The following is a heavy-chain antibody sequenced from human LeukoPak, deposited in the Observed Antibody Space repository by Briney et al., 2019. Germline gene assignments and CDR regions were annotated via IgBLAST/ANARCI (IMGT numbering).Heavy chain of an antibody. D-gene: IGHD6-19*01. CDR3: ARGSYSSGWYAANAFDI. J-gene: IGHJ3*02. V-gene: IGHV4-34*01. Sequence: SETLSLTCAVYGGSFSGYYWSWIRQPPGKGLEWIGEINHSGSTNYNPSLKSRVTISVDTSKNQFSLKLSSVTAADTAVYYCARGSYSSGWYAANAFDIWGQGTMVTVSS. CDR1: GGSFSGYY. CDR2: INHSGST.